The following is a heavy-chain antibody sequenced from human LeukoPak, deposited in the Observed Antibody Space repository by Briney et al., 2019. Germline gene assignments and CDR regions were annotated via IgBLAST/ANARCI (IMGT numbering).Heavy chain of an antibody. J-gene: IGHJ6*03. D-gene: IGHD3-10*01. V-gene: IGHV3-21*06. CDR1: GFTFSSYN. Sequence: PGGSLRLSCAASGFTFSSYNIKWVRQAPGKGLEWGALIRSRGTYTQYADSVKGRFTISRDNAENSLYLQMNSLRAEDTAVYYCARADGSEYYMDVWGKGTTVTVSS. CDR3: ARADGSEYYMDV. CDR2: IRSRGTYT.